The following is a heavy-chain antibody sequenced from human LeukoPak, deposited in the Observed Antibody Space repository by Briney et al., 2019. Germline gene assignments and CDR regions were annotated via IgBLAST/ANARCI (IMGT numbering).Heavy chain of an antibody. D-gene: IGHD6-19*01. CDR2: IYYSGST. Sequence: PSETLSLTCTVSGGSISSSSYYWGWIRQPPGKGLEWIGSIYYSGSTYYNPSLKSRVTISVDTSKNQFSLKLSSVTAADTAVYYCARLEVSSGWYVFGYWGQGTLVTVSS. V-gene: IGHV4-39*01. CDR1: GGSISSSSYY. CDR3: ARLEVSSGWYVFGY. J-gene: IGHJ4*02.